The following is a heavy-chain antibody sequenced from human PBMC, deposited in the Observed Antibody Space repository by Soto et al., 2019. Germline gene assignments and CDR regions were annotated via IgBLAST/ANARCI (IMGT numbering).Heavy chain of an antibody. CDR2: ISGSSRYI. CDR1: GFTFSSYT. D-gene: IGHD6-13*01. V-gene: IGHV3-21*03. Sequence: PGGSLRLSCAASGFTFSSYTMNWVRQAPGKGLEWVPSISGSSRYINYADSVKGRFTISRDNAKNSLYLQMNSLRAEDTTVYYCARSHGSSWNGAFDIWGQVTMVTVSS. CDR3: ARSHGSSWNGAFDI. J-gene: IGHJ3*02.